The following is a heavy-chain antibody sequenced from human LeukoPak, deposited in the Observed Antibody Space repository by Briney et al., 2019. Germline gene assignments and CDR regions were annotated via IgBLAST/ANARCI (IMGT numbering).Heavy chain of an antibody. CDR2: ISGSGGST. Sequence: GGSLRLSCAASGFTFDDYAMHWVRQAPGKGLEWVSAISGSGGSTYYADSVKGRFTISRDNSKNTLYLQMNSLRAEDTAVYYCAKGERGSLDYFDYWGQGTLVTVSS. CDR1: GFTFDDYA. CDR3: AKGERGSLDYFDY. J-gene: IGHJ4*02. D-gene: IGHD1-26*01. V-gene: IGHV3-23*01.